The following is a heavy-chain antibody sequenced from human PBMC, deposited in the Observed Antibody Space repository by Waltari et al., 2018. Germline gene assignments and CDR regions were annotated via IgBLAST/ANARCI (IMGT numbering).Heavy chain of an antibody. CDR1: RFSCTDAG. V-gene: IGHV3-15*01. D-gene: IGHD2-2*01. Sequence: DVLLVESGGGLVNPGGSLRLSCSASRFSCTDAGMNWVRQAPGKGLEWVGRIKSEADGGATDYAAPVKGRFTISRDDSEKKLFLHMSSLKIEDTAVYYCTDALRWGRGTLVSVSS. CDR3: TDALR. CDR2: IKSEADGGAT. J-gene: IGHJ4*02.